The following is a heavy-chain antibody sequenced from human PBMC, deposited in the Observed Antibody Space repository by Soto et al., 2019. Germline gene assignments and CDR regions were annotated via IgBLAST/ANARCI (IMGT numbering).Heavy chain of an antibody. J-gene: IGHJ6*02. CDR2: ISYDGSNK. D-gene: IGHD5-18*01. CDR3: ARGEYSYGYPYYSYGMDV. Sequence: QVQLVESGGGVVQPGRSLRLSCAASGFTFSSYAMHWVRQAPGKGLEWVAVISYDGSNKYYADSVKGRFTISRDNSKNTLDLQMNSLRAEDTAVYYCARGEYSYGYPYYSYGMDVWGQGTTVTVSS. CDR1: GFTFSSYA. V-gene: IGHV3-30-3*01.